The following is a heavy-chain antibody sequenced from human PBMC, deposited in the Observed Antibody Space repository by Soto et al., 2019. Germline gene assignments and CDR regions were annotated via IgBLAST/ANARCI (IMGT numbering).Heavy chain of an antibody. V-gene: IGHV1-69*13. Sequence: ASVKVSCKASGGTFSSYAISWVRQAPGQGLEWMGGIIPIFGTANYAQKFQGRVTITADESTSTAYMELSSLRSEDTAVYYCARVSSITNFSSYREHDYWGQGTLVTVSS. CDR2: IIPIFGTA. J-gene: IGHJ4*02. CDR3: ARVSSITNFSSYREHDY. D-gene: IGHD3-3*01. CDR1: GGTFSSYA.